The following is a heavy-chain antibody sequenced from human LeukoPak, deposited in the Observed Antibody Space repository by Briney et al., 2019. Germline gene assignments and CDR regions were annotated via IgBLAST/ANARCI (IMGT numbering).Heavy chain of an antibody. CDR1: GGSISSYY. V-gene: IGHV4-59*01. D-gene: IGHD3-10*01. CDR2: IYYSGST. Sequence: SETLSLTCTVSGGSISSYYWSWIRQPPGKGLEWIGYIYYSGSTNYNPSLKSRVTISVDTSKNQFSLKLSSVTAADTAVYYCARGYYGSGSLLDYWGQGTLVTVSS. J-gene: IGHJ4*02. CDR3: ARGYYGSGSLLDY.